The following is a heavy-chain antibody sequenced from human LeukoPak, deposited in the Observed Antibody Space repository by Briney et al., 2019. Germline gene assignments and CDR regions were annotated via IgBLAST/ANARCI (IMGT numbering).Heavy chain of an antibody. V-gene: IGHV4-39*01. Sequence: PSETLSLTCTVSGGSISSSSYYWGWIRQPPGKGLEWIGSIYYSGSTYYNPSLKSRITISVDTSKNQFSLKLSSGTAADTAVYYCARQGSLARRRTRPWYFDLWGRGTLVTVSS. CDR1: GGSISSSSYY. CDR2: IYYSGST. CDR3: ARQGSLARRRTRPWYFDL. J-gene: IGHJ2*01. D-gene: IGHD6-6*01.